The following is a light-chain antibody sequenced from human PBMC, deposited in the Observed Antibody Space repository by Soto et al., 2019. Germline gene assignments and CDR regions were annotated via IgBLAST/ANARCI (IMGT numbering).Light chain of an antibody. J-gene: IGLJ1*01. V-gene: IGLV2-14*01. CDR2: EVT. CDR1: TSDVGGYNA. Sequence: QSALAQPASVSGSPGQTISISCTGTTSDVGGYNAVSWYQHHPGKAPKLIIYEVTHRPAGVSGRFSASKSGNTASLTITGLQAEDEADYYCNSFRVNRLYVVGTGTKLTVL. CDR3: NSFRVNRLYV.